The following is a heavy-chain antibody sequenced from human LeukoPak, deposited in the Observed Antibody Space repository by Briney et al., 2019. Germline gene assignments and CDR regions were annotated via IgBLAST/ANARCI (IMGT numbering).Heavy chain of an antibody. Sequence: GGSLRLSCAASGFTFSSYWMSWVRQAPGKGLEWVANIKQDVSEKYYVDSVKGRFTISRDNAKNSLYLQMNSLRAEDTAVYYCARERITMVRGVIITSGDAFDIWGQGTLVTVSS. CDR3: ARERITMVRGVIITSGDAFDI. CDR2: IKQDVSEK. V-gene: IGHV3-7*01. CDR1: GFTFSSYW. D-gene: IGHD3-10*01. J-gene: IGHJ3*02.